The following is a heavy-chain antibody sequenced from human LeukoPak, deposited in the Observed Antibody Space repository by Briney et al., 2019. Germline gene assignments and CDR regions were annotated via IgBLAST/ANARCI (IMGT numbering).Heavy chain of an antibody. V-gene: IGHV4-34*01. CDR2: IKHSGST. CDR3: ARMYYDYVWGSYRSLDY. Sequence: KPSETLSLTCAVYGGSFSGYYWSWHRQPRGKGLEGMGEIKHSGSTNFNTSLKSRVTISVDTSKNQFSLKLSSVTAADTAVYYCARMYYDYVWGSYRSLDYWGQGTLVTVSS. CDR1: GGSFSGYY. D-gene: IGHD3-16*02. J-gene: IGHJ4*02.